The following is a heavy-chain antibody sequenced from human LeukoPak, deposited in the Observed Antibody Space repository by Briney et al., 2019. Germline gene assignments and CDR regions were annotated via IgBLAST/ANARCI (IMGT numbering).Heavy chain of an antibody. D-gene: IGHD1-26*01. V-gene: IGHV3-64D*06. J-gene: IGHJ4*02. Sequence: GGSLRLSCSASGFTLFWHVMHWVRQAPGKPLEYVSFIHHNGDITSYADSVRGRFTVSRDNSKNTLFLNLTSLRTDDTAVYYCARDMSGTYSFDYWGQGTLVTVSS. CDR3: ARDMSGTYSFDY. CDR1: GFTLFWHV. CDR2: IHHNGDIT.